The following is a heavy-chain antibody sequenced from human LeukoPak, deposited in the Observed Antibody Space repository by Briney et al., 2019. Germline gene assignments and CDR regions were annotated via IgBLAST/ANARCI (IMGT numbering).Heavy chain of an antibody. CDR3: ARDCSDTGCYNTAFDY. V-gene: IGHV3-74*01. J-gene: IGHJ4*02. CDR2: ISRDGSST. CDR1: GLTFSSHW. Sequence: PGGSLRLSCAASGLTFSSHWMHWVRQAPGKGLVWVSRISRDGSSTSYADSVKGRFTISRDNAKNTLYLQMNTLRAEDTAVYYCARDCSDTGCYNTAFDYWGQGTLVTVSS. D-gene: IGHD2-2*02.